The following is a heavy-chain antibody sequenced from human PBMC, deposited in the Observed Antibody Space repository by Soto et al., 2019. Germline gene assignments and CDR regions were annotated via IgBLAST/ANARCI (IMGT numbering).Heavy chain of an antibody. Sequence: VGSLRLSCAASGFTVSSNYMSWVRQAPGKGLEWVSVIYAGGSTYYADSVKGRFTISRDNSKNTLYLQMNSLRAEDTAVYYCARDPYTSSTSFDYWGLGTLVTVSS. J-gene: IGHJ4*02. CDR1: GFTVSSNY. V-gene: IGHV3-66*01. CDR2: IYAGGST. CDR3: ARDPYTSSTSFDY. D-gene: IGHD6-6*01.